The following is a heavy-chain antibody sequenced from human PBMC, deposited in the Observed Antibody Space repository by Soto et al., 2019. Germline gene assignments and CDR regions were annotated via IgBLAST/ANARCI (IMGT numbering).Heavy chain of an antibody. V-gene: IGHV4-31*03. CDR2: IYYSGST. J-gene: IGHJ4*02. Sequence: ASETLSLTCTVSGGSISSGGYYWSWIRQHPGKGLEWIGYIYYSGSTYYNPSLKSRVTISVDTSKNQFSLKLSSVTAADTAVYYCARLTSGPVYFDYWGQGTLVTVSS. CDR1: GGSISSGGYY. D-gene: IGHD3-10*01. CDR3: ARLTSGPVYFDY.